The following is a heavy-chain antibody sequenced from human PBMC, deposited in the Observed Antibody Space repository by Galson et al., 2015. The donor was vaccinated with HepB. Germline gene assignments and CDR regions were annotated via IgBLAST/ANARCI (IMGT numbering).Heavy chain of an antibody. Sequence: SLRLSCAASGFTFSNAWMSWVRQAPGKGLEWVGRIKRKPDGGTTDYAAPVKGRFTISRDDSKNTLYLQMNSLKTEDTGVYYCTTDPYNDILTGLYYNGMDVWGQGTTVTVSS. CDR1: GFTFSNAW. V-gene: IGHV3-15*01. CDR2: IKRKPDGGTT. D-gene: IGHD3-9*01. J-gene: IGHJ6*02. CDR3: TTDPYNDILTGLYYNGMDV.